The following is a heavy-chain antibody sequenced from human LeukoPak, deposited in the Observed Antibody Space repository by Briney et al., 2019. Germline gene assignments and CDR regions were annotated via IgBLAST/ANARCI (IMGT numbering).Heavy chain of an antibody. CDR1: GFTFSKNW. Sequence: GGSLRLSCAASGFTFSKNWMHWVRQVPGKGLVWVSRINTDGSSTGYADSVKGRFTISRDNAKNTPYLQMSSLRAEDTAVYYCARENWYLDYWGQGTLVTVSS. V-gene: IGHV3-74*01. D-gene: IGHD1-1*01. CDR3: ARENWYLDY. CDR2: INTDGSST. J-gene: IGHJ4*02.